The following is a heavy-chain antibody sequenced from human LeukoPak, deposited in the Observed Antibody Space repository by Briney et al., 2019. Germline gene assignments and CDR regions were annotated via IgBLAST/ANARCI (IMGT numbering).Heavy chain of an antibody. Sequence: GGSLRLSCAASGFTFSYAWMSWVRQAPGEGLEWVSSISSSSSYIYYADSVKGRFTISRDNAKNSLYLQMNSLRAEDTAVYYCAREERESGYSYGYVGYFDYWGQGTLVTVSS. CDR2: ISSSSSYI. V-gene: IGHV3-21*01. CDR1: GFTFSYAW. D-gene: IGHD5-18*01. CDR3: AREERESGYSYGYVGYFDY. J-gene: IGHJ4*02.